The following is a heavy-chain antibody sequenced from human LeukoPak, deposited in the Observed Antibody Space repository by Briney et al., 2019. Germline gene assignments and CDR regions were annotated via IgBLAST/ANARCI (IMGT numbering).Heavy chain of an antibody. CDR3: ARDLMTTVRSPFDY. Sequence: GASVKVSCKASGYTFTDYYMHWVRQAPGQGLEWMGWINPNSGGTNYAQNFQARVTMIRDTSISTAYMEVSRLTSDDTAVFYCARDLMTTVRSPFDYWGQGTLVTVSS. CDR2: INPNSGGT. D-gene: IGHD4-11*01. J-gene: IGHJ4*02. CDR1: GYTFTDYY. V-gene: IGHV1-2*02.